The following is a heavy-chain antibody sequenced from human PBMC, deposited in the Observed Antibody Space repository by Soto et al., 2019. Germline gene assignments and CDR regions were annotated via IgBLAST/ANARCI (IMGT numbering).Heavy chain of an antibody. J-gene: IGHJ4*02. D-gene: IGHD1-26*01. CDR3: TRLGLVGATPGY. CDR2: IRSKANSYAT. CDR1: GFTFSGSA. V-gene: IGHV3-73*01. Sequence: GGSLRLSCAASGFTFSGSAMHWVRQASGKGLEWVGRIRSKANSYATAYAASVKGRFTISRDDSKNTAYLQMNSLKTEDTAVYYCTRLGLVGATPGYWGQGTLVTVSS.